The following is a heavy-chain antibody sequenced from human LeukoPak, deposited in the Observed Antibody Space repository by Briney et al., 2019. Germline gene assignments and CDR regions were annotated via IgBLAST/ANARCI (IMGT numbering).Heavy chain of an antibody. J-gene: IGHJ4*02. CDR3: AKDYCSGGSCYSGGDY. CDR1: GFTFSNYA. V-gene: IGHV3-23*01. Sequence: PGGSLRLSCAASGFTFSNYAMSWVRQAPGKGREWVSAISGSGGTTYYADSVKGRFTISRDNSKNTVHLQMNSLRAEDTAVYFCAKDYCSGGSCYSGGDYWGQGILVTVSS. CDR2: ISGSGGTT. D-gene: IGHD2-15*01.